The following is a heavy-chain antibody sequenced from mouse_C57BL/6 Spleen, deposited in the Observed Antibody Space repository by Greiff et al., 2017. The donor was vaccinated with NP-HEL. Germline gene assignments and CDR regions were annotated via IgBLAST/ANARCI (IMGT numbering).Heavy chain of an antibody. V-gene: IGHV1-80*01. CDR3: ARSPIYSNPFAY. D-gene: IGHD2-5*01. J-gene: IGHJ3*01. CDR1: GYAFSSYW. CDR2: IYPGDGDT. Sequence: QVQLQQSGAELVKPGASVKISCKASGYAFSSYWMNWVKQRPGKGLEWIGQIYPGDGDTNYNGKFKGKATLTADNSSSTAYMQLSSLTSEDSAVYFCARSPIYSNPFAYWGQGTLVTVSA.